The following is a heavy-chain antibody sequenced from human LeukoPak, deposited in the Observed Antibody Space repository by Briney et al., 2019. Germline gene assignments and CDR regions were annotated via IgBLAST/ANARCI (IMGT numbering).Heavy chain of an antibody. D-gene: IGHD3-9*01. CDR2: ISGSGGST. V-gene: IGHV3-23*01. CDR1: GFTFSSYA. Sequence: GGSLRLSCAASGFTFSSYAMSWVRQAPGKGLEWVSAISGSGGSTYYADSVRGRFTISRDNSKNTLYLQMNSLRAEDTAVYYCAITRRAGRYFDWLLSNWFDPWGQGTLVTVSS. CDR3: AITRRAGRYFDWLLSNWFDP. J-gene: IGHJ5*02.